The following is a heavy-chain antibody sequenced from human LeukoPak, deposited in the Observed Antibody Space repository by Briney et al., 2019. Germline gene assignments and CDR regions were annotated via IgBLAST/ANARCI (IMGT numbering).Heavy chain of an antibody. V-gene: IGHV3-11*01. CDR2: ISSSGSTI. D-gene: IGHD2-21*02. J-gene: IGHJ6*02. Sequence: GGSLRLSCAASGFTFSSYAMSWIRQAPGKGLEWVSYISSSGSTIYYADSVKGRFTISRDNAKNSLYLQMNSLRAEDTAVYYCARERRAYCGGDCGDYGMDVWGQGTTVTVSS. CDR1: GFTFSSYA. CDR3: ARERRAYCGGDCGDYGMDV.